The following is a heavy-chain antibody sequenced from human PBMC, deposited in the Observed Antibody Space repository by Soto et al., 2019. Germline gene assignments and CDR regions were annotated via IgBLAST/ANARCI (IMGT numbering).Heavy chain of an antibody. J-gene: IGHJ4*02. V-gene: IGHV4-31*03. CDR3: ARERTGYCSGGSCSAYFDY. CDR1: GGSISSGGYY. CDR2: IYYSGST. D-gene: IGHD2-15*01. Sequence: SETLSLTCTVSGGSISSGGYYWSWIRQHPGKGLEWIGYIYYSGSTYYNPSLKSRVTISVDTSKNQFSLKLSSVTAADTAVYYCARERTGYCSGGSCSAYFDYWGQGTLVTVSS.